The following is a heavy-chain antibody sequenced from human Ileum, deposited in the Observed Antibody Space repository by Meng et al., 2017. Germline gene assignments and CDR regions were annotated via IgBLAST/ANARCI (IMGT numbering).Heavy chain of an antibody. V-gene: IGHV3-23*01. CDR1: GFKFSNYA. Sequence: GESLKISCAASGFKFSNYATNWVRQAPGKGLEWVSAVSGGDGSSTYYADSLEGRFTHSRDNSKNTVYLQMNRLRVEDTAVYYCENVQYLGQGTLVTVSS. CDR2: VSGGDGSST. J-gene: IGHJ4*02. CDR3: ENVQY.